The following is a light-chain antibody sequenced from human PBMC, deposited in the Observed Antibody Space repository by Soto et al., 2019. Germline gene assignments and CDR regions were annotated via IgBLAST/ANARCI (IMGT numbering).Light chain of an antibody. V-gene: IGKV1-5*01. CDR3: QHYNSYSST. CDR1: QSISSW. J-gene: IGKJ1*01. Sequence: DIQMTKSPSTLSASVGDRVTITCRASQSISSWLAWYQQKPGKAPNLLIYEVSSLESGVPSRFSGSGSGTEFTLSISSLQPDDIATYYCQHYNSYSSTFGQGTKVDNK. CDR2: EVS.